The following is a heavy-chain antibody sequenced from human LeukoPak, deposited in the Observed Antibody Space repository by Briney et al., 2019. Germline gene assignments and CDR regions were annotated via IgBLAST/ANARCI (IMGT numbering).Heavy chain of an antibody. CDR2: IKYDGIEK. Sequence: GGSLRLSCAASGFTFRTYWMAWVRQFPGKRLEWVANIKYDGIEKYHVDSVKGRFTISRDNAKNSLYLQMNSLRTEDTAVYYCVRDIVIVPQGDAFDLWGQGTMVTVSS. CDR1: GFTFRTYW. CDR3: VRDIVIVPQGDAFDL. V-gene: IGHV3-7*04. D-gene: IGHD2/OR15-2a*01. J-gene: IGHJ3*01.